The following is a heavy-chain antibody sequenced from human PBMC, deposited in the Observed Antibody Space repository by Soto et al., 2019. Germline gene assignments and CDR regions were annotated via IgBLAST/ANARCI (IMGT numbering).Heavy chain of an antibody. CDR1: GFTFSTYG. CDR3: ARTKVTFGGVIVPIDY. J-gene: IGHJ4*02. D-gene: IGHD3-16*02. V-gene: IGHV3-30*03. Sequence: QVQLVESGGGVVQPGRSLRLSGEGSGFTFSTYGMHWVRQAPGKGLEWVAVISYEGSMQFYADSVKDRFTISRDNSKNTVYLQMNSLRPDDTAVYYCARTKVTFGGVIVPIDYWGQGSLVTVSS. CDR2: ISYEGSMQ.